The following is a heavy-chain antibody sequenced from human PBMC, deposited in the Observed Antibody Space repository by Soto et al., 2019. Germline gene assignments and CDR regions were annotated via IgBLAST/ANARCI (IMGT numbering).Heavy chain of an antibody. CDR3: TRDTPGSSGYLGY. J-gene: IGHJ4*02. V-gene: IGHV3-49*03. D-gene: IGHD3-22*01. CDR2: IRSKAYGGTT. Sequence: GGSLRLSCTASGFTFGDYAMSWFRQAPGKGLEWVGFIRSKAYGGTTEYAASVKGRFTISRDDSKSIAYLQMNSLKTEDTAVYYCTRDTPGSSGYLGYWGQGTLVTVSS. CDR1: GFTFGDYA.